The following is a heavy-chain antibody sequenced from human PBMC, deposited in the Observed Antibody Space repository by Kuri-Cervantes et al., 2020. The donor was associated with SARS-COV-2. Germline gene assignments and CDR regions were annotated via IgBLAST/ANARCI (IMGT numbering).Heavy chain of an antibody. V-gene: IGHV3-30*18. J-gene: IGHJ4*02. D-gene: IGHD2-15*01. CDR1: GFTFSSYG. CDR2: ISYDGSNK. CDR3: AKTLPQPSAYFDY. Sequence: GKSLKISCAASGFTFSSYGMHWVRQAPGKGLEWVAVISYDGSNKYYADSVKGRFTISRDNFKNTLYLQMNSLRAEDTAVYYCAKTLPQPSAYFDYWGQGTLVTVSS.